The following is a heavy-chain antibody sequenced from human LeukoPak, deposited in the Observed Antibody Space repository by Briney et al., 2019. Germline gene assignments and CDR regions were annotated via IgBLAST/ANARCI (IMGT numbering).Heavy chain of an antibody. V-gene: IGHV3-30*01. D-gene: IGHD5-24*01. CDR3: ASDPIRDGYNEDFDY. J-gene: IGHJ4*02. CDR2: ISYDGSNK. CDR1: GFTFSSYA. Sequence: PGGSLRLSCAASGFTFSSYAMHWVRQAPGKGLEWVAVISYDGSNKYYADSAKGRFTISRDNSKNTLYLQMNSLRAEDTAVYYCASDPIRDGYNEDFDYWGQGTLVTVSS.